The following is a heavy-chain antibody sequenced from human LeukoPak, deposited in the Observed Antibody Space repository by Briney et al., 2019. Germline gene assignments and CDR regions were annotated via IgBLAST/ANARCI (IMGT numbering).Heavy chain of an antibody. Sequence: PGGSLRLSCAASGFTFSSYAMSWVRQAPGKGLEWVSAISGSGGSTYYADSVKGRFTISRDNSKNTLYLQMNSLRAEDTAVYYCPKEGRDVVVVAAAYYFAYWGQGTLVTVSS. V-gene: IGHV3-23*01. CDR2: ISGSGGST. D-gene: IGHD2-15*01. CDR1: GFTFSSYA. J-gene: IGHJ4*02. CDR3: PKEGRDVVVVAAAYYFAY.